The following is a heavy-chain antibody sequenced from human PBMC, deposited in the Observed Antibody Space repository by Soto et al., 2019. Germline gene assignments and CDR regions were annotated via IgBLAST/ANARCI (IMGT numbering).Heavy chain of an antibody. CDR1: GFTFSNAW. J-gene: IGHJ6*02. CDR3: TTELAFDSSGYYGV. D-gene: IGHD3-22*01. Sequence: GGSLRLSCAASGFTFSNAWMNWVRQAPGKGLEWVGRIKSKTDGGTTDYAAPVKGRFTISRDDSKNTLYLQMNSLKTEDTAVYYCTTELAFDSSGYYGVWGQGTTVTVSS. V-gene: IGHV3-15*07. CDR2: IKSKTDGGTT.